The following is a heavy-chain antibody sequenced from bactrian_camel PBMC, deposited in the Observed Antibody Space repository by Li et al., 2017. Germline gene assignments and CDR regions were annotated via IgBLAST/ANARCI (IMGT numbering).Heavy chain of an antibody. Sequence: HVQLVESGGGSVQAGGSLKLSCTSSGYDISTCEKGWYRQAPGSERELVSTANTDGSTFYEDSVKGRFTISRDNAKNTVYLQMNNLKTDDSATYYCAADELDSADDCYRRIRTGAATYGHWYQGTQVTVS. CDR2: ANTDGST. CDR1: GYDISTCE. J-gene: IGHJ4*01. V-gene: IGHV3S55*01. D-gene: IGHD3*01. CDR3: AADELDSADDCYRRIRTGAATYGH.